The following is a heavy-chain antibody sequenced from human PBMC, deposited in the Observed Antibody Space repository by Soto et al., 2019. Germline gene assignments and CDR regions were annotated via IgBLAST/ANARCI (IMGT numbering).Heavy chain of an antibody. CDR1: GYTFTSYD. CDR3: ARVRVVAATHNYYYYYLDV. Sequence: ASVKVSCKASGYTFTSYDINWVRQATGQGLEWKGWMNPNSGNTGYAQKFQGRVTMTRNTSISTAYMELSSLRSEDTAVYYCARVRVVAATHNYYYYYLDVWGKGTTVTVSS. CDR2: MNPNSGNT. D-gene: IGHD2-15*01. J-gene: IGHJ6*03. V-gene: IGHV1-8*01.